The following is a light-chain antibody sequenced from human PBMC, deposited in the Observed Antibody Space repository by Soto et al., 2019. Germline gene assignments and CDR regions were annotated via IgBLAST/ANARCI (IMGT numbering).Light chain of an antibody. CDR1: RSDVGGYNY. J-gene: IGLJ2*01. CDR2: EVT. V-gene: IGLV2-8*01. CDR3: SSFAGGGNPVL. Sequence: QSALTQPPCASGSRGQSVTISCTGTRSDVGGYNYVSWHQQHPGKAPKLMIYEVTKRPSGVPDRFSGSKSGNTASLTVSGLQAEDEADYYCSSFAGGGNPVLFGGGTKLTAL.